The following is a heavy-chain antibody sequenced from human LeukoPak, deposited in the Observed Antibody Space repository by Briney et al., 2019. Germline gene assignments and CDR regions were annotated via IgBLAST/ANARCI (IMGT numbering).Heavy chain of an antibody. CDR2: ICANDGNT. D-gene: IGHD2-15*01. Sequence: GGSLRPSCAASGLTFRDYAMSWVRQAPGKGLEWVSVICANDGNTYYADAVKGRFTISRDNSKDTLYLQMDSLRAEDTAVYYCAKGSGSSCYSPCDYWGQGILVTVSS. V-gene: IGHV3-23*01. J-gene: IGHJ4*02. CDR3: AKGSGSSCYSPCDY. CDR1: GLTFRDYA.